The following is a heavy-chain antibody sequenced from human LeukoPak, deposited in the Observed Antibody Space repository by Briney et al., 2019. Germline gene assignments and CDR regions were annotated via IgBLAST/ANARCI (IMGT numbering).Heavy chain of an antibody. CDR2: IIPIFGTA. CDR3: ARSNLGQLLSPQPGQH. V-gene: IGHV1-69*05. Sequence: ASVTVSCKASGGTFSSYAISWVRQAPGQGLEWMGGIIPIFGTANYAQKFQGRVTITTDESTSTAYMELSSLRSEDTAVYYCARSNLGQLLSPQPGQHWGQGTLVTVSS. CDR1: GGTFSSYA. J-gene: IGHJ1*01. D-gene: IGHD2-2*01.